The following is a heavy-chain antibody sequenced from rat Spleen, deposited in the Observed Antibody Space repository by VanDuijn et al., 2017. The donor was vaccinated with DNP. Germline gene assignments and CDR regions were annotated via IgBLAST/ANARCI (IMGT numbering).Heavy chain of an antibody. V-gene: IGHV5-27*01. CDR1: GFTFNNYD. D-gene: IGHD1-2*01. Sequence: EVQLVESGGGLVQPGRSLKLSCTASGFTFNNYDMAWVRQAPTKGLEWVASISPSGGSTFYRHSVKGRFTISRDNAESTLYLQMNSLRSEDTATYYCTRDNYSSYMPYYYAMDAWGQGTSVTVSS. CDR2: ISPSGGST. CDR3: TRDNYSSYMPYYYAMDA. J-gene: IGHJ4*01.